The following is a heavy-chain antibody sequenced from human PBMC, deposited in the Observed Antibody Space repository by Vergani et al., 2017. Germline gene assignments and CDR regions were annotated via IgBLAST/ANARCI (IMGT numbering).Heavy chain of an antibody. V-gene: IGHV3-30*03. CDR3: ARAGTTFHDAFDI. J-gene: IGHJ3*02. Sequence: QVQLVESGGGVVQPGRSLRLSCAASGFTFSSYGMHWVRQAPGKGLEWVAVISYDGSNKYYADSVKGRFTISRDNSKNTLYLQMNSLRAEVTAVYYCARAGTTFHDAFDIWGQGTMVTVSS. D-gene: IGHD1-7*01. CDR1: GFTFSSYG. CDR2: ISYDGSNK.